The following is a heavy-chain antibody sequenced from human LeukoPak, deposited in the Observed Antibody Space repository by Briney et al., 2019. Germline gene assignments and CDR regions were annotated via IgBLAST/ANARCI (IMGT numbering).Heavy chain of an antibody. V-gene: IGHV3-23*01. D-gene: IGHD2-8*01. CDR1: GFTFSSYA. CDR2: ISDSGGST. Sequence: GGSLRLSCAASGFTFSSYAMSWVRQAPGKGLEWVSAISDSGGSTYDADSVKGRFTISRDNSKNTLYLQMNSLRAEDTAVYYCAKDTSIGRYCTNGVCSPFDYCGQGTLVTVSS. J-gene: IGHJ4*02. CDR3: AKDTSIGRYCTNGVCSPFDY.